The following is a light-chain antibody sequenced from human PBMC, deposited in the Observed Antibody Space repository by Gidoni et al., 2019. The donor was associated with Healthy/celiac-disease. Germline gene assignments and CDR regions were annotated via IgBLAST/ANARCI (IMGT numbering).Light chain of an antibody. V-gene: IGKV1-33*01. CDR2: DAS. Sequence: DIQMTQSPSSLSASVGDRVTITCQASQDISNYLNWYQQKPGKSPKLLIYDASNWETGVPSRFIGTGSGTDFTFTISSLQPEDIATYYCQQYDNLPPETFXQXTKVEIK. CDR1: QDISNY. J-gene: IGKJ1*01. CDR3: QQYDNLPPET.